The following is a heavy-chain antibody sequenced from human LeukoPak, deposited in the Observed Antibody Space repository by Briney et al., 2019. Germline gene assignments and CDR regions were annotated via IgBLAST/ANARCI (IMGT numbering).Heavy chain of an antibody. Sequence: GGSLRLSCAASGFTFSTYAMTWVRQAPGKGLEWVSLISGTGGSTYYADSVKGRFTISRDNSTNTLYLQMNSLRAEDTAVYYCAKLLMAMVRGVDIDCWGQGTLVTVSS. CDR2: ISGTGGST. CDR1: GFTFSTYA. V-gene: IGHV3-23*01. J-gene: IGHJ4*02. CDR3: AKLLMAMVRGVDIDC. D-gene: IGHD3-10*01.